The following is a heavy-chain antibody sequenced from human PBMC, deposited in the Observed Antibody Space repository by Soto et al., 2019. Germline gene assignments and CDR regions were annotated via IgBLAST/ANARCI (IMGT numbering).Heavy chain of an antibody. J-gene: IGHJ4*02. V-gene: IGHV2-26*01. CDR3: ARTLLWFGESCVYY. CDR1: GFSLSNARMG. D-gene: IGHD3-10*01. CDR2: IFSNDEK. Sequence: VPLKESGPVLVKPTETLTLTGTVSGFSLSNARMGVSWIRQPPGKALEWLAHIFSNDEKSYSTSLKSRLTISKDTSKIQVVLTMTNMDPVDTATYSCARTLLWFGESCVYYWGQGTLVTVSS.